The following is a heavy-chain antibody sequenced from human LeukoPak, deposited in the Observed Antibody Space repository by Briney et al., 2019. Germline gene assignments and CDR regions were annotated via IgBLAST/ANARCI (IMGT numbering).Heavy chain of an antibody. Sequence: PGGSLRLSCAASGFTFSNAWMSWVRQAPGKGLEWVGRIKSKTDGGTTDYAAPVKGRFTISRDDSKNTLYLQMNSLKTEDTAVYYCTTGNLLLYGDYVTTFDYWGQGTLVTVSS. D-gene: IGHD4-17*01. CDR2: IKSKTDGGTT. CDR3: TTGNLLLYGDYVTTFDY. J-gene: IGHJ4*02. CDR1: GFTFSNAW. V-gene: IGHV3-15*01.